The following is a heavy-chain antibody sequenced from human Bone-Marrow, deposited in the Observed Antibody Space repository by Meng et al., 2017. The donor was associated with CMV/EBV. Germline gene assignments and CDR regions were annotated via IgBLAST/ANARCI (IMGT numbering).Heavy chain of an antibody. D-gene: IGHD1-26*01. Sequence: ASVKVSCKASGYTFISYGISWVRQAPGQGLEWMGWISAYNDNTNYAQKLQGRVTMTTDTSTSTAYLELRSLRSDDTAVYYCARDVGWELLRRVLDYWGQGTLVPVTS. J-gene: IGHJ4*02. CDR1: GYTFISYG. CDR2: ISAYNDNT. CDR3: ARDVGWELLRRVLDY. V-gene: IGHV1-18*01.